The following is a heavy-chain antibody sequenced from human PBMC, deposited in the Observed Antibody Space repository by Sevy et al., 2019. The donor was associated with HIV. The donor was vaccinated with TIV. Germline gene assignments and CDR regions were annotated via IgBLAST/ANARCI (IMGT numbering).Heavy chain of an antibody. CDR1: GFTFSRYW. CDR3: ARSLTYSYDSSGRFDY. J-gene: IGHJ4*02. Sequence: GGSLRLSCAASGFTFSRYWMSWVRQAPGKGLEWVANIKQDGSEEYYVDSVKGRFTISRDNAKNTVDLQMNNLRAEDTAVYYCARSLTYSYDSSGRFDYWGQGTLVTVSS. V-gene: IGHV3-7*01. CDR2: IKQDGSEE. D-gene: IGHD3-22*01.